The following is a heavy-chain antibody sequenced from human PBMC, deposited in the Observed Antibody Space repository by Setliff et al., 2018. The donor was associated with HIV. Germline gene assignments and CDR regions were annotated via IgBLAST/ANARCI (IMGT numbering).Heavy chain of an antibody. D-gene: IGHD4-17*01. CDR1: GGSISSSSYY. CDR2: IYYSGST. Sequence: SETLSLTCTVSGGSISSSSYYWGWIRQPPGKGLEWIGSIYYSGSTYYNPSPKSRVTMSVDTSKNQFSLKLSSVTAADTARYYCSRVGYGDYLYYYYYYMDVWGNGTTVTVSS. V-gene: IGHV4-39*07. CDR3: SRVGYGDYLYYYYYYMDV. J-gene: IGHJ6*03.